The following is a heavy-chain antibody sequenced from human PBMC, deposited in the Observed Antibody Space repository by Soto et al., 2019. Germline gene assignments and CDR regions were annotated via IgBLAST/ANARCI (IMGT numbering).Heavy chain of an antibody. Sequence: GESLIISCKGSGYSFTSYWIGWVRQMPGKGLEWMGIIYPGDSDTRYSPSFRGQVTISAAKSISTAYLQWSSLKASDTGMYYCARGVEMATIAAGAFDIWGQGTMVTVSS. CDR2: IYPGDSDT. CDR3: ARGVEMATIAAGAFDI. V-gene: IGHV5-51*01. J-gene: IGHJ3*02. CDR1: GYSFTSYW. D-gene: IGHD5-12*01.